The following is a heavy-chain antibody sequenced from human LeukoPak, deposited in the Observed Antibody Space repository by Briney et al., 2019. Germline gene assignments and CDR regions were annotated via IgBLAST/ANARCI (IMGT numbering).Heavy chain of an antibody. CDR2: ISGSGHST. CDR3: ARALTNYYCGGDWPLEC. Sequence: GGSLRLSCAASGFTFINYAMTWVRQAPGKGLEWVSAISGSGHSTYYAESVKGRFTVSRDNSKNRLYLQMNSLRAEDTAVYYCARALTNYYCGGDWPLECWGQGTQVTVSS. V-gene: IGHV3-23*01. J-gene: IGHJ4*02. D-gene: IGHD2-21*02. CDR1: GFTFINYA.